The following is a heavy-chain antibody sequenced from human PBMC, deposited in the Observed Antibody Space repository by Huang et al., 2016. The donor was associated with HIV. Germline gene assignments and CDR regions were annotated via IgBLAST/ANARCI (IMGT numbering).Heavy chain of an antibody. CDR3: ARHFSYYDSSGYTPWDAFDI. V-gene: IGHV4-39*01. Sequence: QLQLQGSGPGLVKPSENLSLTCTVSGGSITSSSYYWGWIRQPPGKGLEWVGSIYYSGRPYDNPSLKSRGTVSVDTSKNQFSLKLSSVTAADTAVYYCARHFSYYDSSGYTPWDAFDIWGQGTMVTVSS. J-gene: IGHJ3*02. CDR1: GGSITSSSYY. CDR2: IYYSGRP. D-gene: IGHD3-22*01.